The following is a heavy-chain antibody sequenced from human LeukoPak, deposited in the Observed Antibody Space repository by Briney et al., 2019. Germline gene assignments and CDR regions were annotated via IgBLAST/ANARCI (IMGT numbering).Heavy chain of an antibody. CDR3: AREPCPPPWYYFDY. V-gene: IGHV1-2*02. CDR1: GYTFTGHY. D-gene: IGHD2-8*02. J-gene: IGHJ4*02. CDR2: INPNSGGT. Sequence: GASVKVSCKASGYTFTGHYIHWVRQAPGQGLEWMGWINPNSGGTSCAQKFQGRVTMTRDTSISTAYMELSRLRSDDTAFYYCAREPCPPPWYYFDYWGQGTLVTVSS.